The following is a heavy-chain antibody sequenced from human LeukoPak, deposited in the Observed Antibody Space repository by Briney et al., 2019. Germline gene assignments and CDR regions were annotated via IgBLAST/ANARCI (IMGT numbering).Heavy chain of an antibody. D-gene: IGHD5-18*01. Sequence: GGSLRLSCAASEFTFSSYWMSWVRQAPGKGLEWVANIKQDGSEKYYVDPVKGRFTISRDNAKNSLYLQMNSLRAEDTAVYYCARAEVDTAMVYYMDVWGKGTTVTVSS. V-gene: IGHV3-7*01. CDR1: EFTFSSYW. J-gene: IGHJ6*03. CDR2: IKQDGSEK. CDR3: ARAEVDTAMVYYMDV.